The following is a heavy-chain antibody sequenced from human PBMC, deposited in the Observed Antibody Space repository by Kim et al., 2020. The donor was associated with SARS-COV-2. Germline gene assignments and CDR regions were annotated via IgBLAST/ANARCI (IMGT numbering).Heavy chain of an antibody. J-gene: IGHJ4*02. V-gene: IGHV3-11*01. CDR2: GSSM. CDR3: VREPSN. D-gene: IGHD6-6*01. Sequence: GSSMKGADSVKGRFSISRDNANKSLSLQMNSLTPEDTAVYYCVREPSNWGQGTLVTVSS.